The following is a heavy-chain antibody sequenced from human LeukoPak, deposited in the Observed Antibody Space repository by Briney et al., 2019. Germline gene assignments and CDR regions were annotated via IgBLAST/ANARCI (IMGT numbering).Heavy chain of an antibody. Sequence: PARSLRLSCAASGFTFSSYAMRWVRQPPGKGLEWVAVISYDGGITNYADSVKGRVTISRDNSKNTLYLQLNSLRAEDAAVYYCARDSTYYYASGSSGPHYFDYWGQGTLVTVSS. D-gene: IGHD3-10*01. CDR1: GFTFSSYA. CDR2: ISYDGGIT. J-gene: IGHJ4*02. V-gene: IGHV3-30*01. CDR3: ARDSTYYYASGSSGPHYFDY.